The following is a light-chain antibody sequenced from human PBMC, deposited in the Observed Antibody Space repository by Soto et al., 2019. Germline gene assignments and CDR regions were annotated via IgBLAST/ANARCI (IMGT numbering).Light chain of an antibody. V-gene: IGKV3-11*01. CDR2: DAS. Sequence: EIVMTQSPATLSVSPGERATLSCRASQSIRSTLAWYQQKPGQAPRLLIYDASNRATGIPARFSGSGSGTDFTLTISSLEPEDFAVYYCQQRSNWLYTFGQGTKVDIK. CDR3: QQRSNWLYT. CDR1: QSIRST. J-gene: IGKJ2*01.